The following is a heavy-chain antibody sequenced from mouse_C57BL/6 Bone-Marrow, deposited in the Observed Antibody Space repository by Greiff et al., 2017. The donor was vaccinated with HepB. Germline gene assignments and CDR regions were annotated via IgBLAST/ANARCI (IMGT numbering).Heavy chain of an antibody. CDR3: ARSEDYPFAY. J-gene: IGHJ3*01. D-gene: IGHD2-4*01. Sequence: QVHVKQSGAELVRPGASVKLSCKASGYTFTDYYINWVKQRPGQGLEWIARIYPGSGNTYYNEKFKGKATLTAEKSSSTAYMQLSSLTSEDSAVYFCARSEDYPFAYWGQGTLVTVSA. V-gene: IGHV1-76*01. CDR2: IYPGSGNT. CDR1: GYTFTDYY.